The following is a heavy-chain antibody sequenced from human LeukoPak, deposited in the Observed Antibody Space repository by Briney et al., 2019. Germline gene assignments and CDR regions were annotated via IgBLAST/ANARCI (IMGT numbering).Heavy chain of an antibody. V-gene: IGHV1-18*04. CDR1: GYTFTGYY. CDR2: ISAYNGNT. CDR3: AREHEYYYYMDV. Sequence: ASVKVSCKASGYTFTGYYMHWVRQAPGQGLEWMGWISAYNGNTNYAQKLQGRVTMTTDTSTSTAYMELRSLRSDDTAVYYCAREHEYYYYMDVWGKGTTVTVSS. J-gene: IGHJ6*03.